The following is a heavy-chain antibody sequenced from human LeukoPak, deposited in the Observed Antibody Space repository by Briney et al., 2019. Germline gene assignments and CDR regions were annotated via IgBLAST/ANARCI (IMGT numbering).Heavy chain of an antibody. CDR1: GGSISSYY. J-gene: IGHJ5*02. V-gene: IGHV4-39*01. CDR3: ARVRTISSSFDP. Sequence: SETLSLTCTVSGGSISSYYWGWIRQPPGKGLEWIGSIYYSGSTYYNPSLKSRVTISVDTSKNQFSLKLSSVTAADTAVYYCARVRTISSSFDPWGQGTLVTVSS. CDR2: IYYSGST. D-gene: IGHD6-6*01.